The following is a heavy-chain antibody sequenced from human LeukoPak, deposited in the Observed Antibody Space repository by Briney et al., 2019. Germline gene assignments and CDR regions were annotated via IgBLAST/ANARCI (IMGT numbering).Heavy chain of an antibody. V-gene: IGHV4-59*01. Sequence: SETLYLTCNMSGGSIGKYYWSWIRQSPGEGLEWIGNIYYSGSTNYNPSLESRVTISVGTSKNEFSLKMSSVTTADTAVYYCARSDNGGYYNEYWGQGALVTVSA. CDR3: ARSDNGGYYNEY. J-gene: IGHJ4*02. D-gene: IGHD3-22*01. CDR1: GGSIGKYY. CDR2: IYYSGST.